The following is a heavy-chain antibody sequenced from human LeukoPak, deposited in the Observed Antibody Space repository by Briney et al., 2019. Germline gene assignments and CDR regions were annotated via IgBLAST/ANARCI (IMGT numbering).Heavy chain of an antibody. Sequence: GGSLRLSCAASGFTLIGYEMNWVRQAPGKGLEWVSYISSSGSTRKYVDSVKGRFTISRDDAKNSLFLQMNTLRAEDTAIYYCVRGTYGDYAPYFVNWGQGTLVTVSS. CDR1: GFTLIGYE. J-gene: IGHJ4*02. CDR3: VRGTYGDYAPYFVN. V-gene: IGHV3-48*03. D-gene: IGHD4-17*01. CDR2: ISSSGSTR.